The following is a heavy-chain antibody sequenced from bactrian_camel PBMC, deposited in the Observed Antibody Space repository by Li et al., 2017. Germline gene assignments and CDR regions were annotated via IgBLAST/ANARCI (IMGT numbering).Heavy chain of an antibody. D-gene: IGHD1*01. V-gene: IGHV3-2*01. Sequence: HVQLVESGGGLVQPGGSLRLSCAASGFEFSVNDMSWVRQAPGKERDAVATICLGNRYYADHVKGRFTISRDNAKNTLYMQMTSLKPEDTAMYYCATGIGMSAVATKLGQGTQVTVS. CDR1: GFEFSVND. CDR2: ICLGNR. J-gene: IGHJ4*01.